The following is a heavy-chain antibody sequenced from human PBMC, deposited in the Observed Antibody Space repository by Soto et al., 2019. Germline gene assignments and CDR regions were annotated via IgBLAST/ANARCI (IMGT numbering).Heavy chain of an antibody. V-gene: IGHV4-34*01. J-gene: IGHJ6*02. CDR2: INHSGST. CDR1: GGSFSGYY. CDR3: AGENGGSYGMDV. Sequence: SETLSLTCAVYGGSFSGYYWSWIRQPPGKGLEWIGEINHSGSTNYNPSLKSRVTISVDTAKNQFSLKLSSVTAADTAVYYCAGENGGSYGMDVWGQGTTVNVSS. D-gene: IGHD3-16*01.